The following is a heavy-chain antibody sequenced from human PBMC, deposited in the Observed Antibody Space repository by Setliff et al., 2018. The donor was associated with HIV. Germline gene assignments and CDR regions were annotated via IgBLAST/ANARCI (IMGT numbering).Heavy chain of an antibody. D-gene: IGHD3-10*01. CDR2: IYISGSA. CDR1: GGSLNTGTYY. V-gene: IGHV4-61*02. J-gene: IGHJ6*01. Sequence: SETLSLTCTVSGGSLNTGTYYWSWIRQPAGKGLEWIGRIYISGSANYNPSLKSRVTISVDTSKNQFSLKLSSVTAADTAVYYCARDNSYYYGSGSHYWYGMDVWGQGTTVTVSS. CDR3: ARDNSYYYGSGSHYWYGMDV.